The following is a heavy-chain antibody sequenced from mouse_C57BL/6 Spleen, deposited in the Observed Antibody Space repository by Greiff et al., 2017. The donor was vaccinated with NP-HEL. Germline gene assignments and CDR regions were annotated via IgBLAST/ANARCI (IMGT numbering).Heavy chain of an antibody. CDR1: GFTFSSYA. J-gene: IGHJ4*01. D-gene: IGHD1-1*01. Sequence: EVHLVESGGGLVKPGGSLKLSCAASGFTFSSYAMSWVRQTPEKRLEWVATISDGGSYTYYPDNVKGRFTLSRDNSENNLYLQMSHLKSEDTAMYYCARDLRYYAMDYWGQGTSVTVSS. CDR3: ARDLRYYAMDY. V-gene: IGHV5-4*01. CDR2: ISDGGSYT.